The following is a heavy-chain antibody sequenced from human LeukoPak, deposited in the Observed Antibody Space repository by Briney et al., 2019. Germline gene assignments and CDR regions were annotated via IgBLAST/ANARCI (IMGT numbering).Heavy chain of an antibody. CDR2: IYYSGST. V-gene: IGHV4-59*01. Sequence: PSETLSLTCTVSGGSISSYYWSWIRQPPGKGLEWIGYIYYSGSTNYNPSLKSRVTISVDTSKNQFSLKLSSVTAADTVVYYCARVDSSSPRGYLQWFDPWGQGTLVTVSS. J-gene: IGHJ5*02. CDR3: ARVDSSSPRGYLQWFDP. CDR1: GGSISSYY. D-gene: IGHD6-6*01.